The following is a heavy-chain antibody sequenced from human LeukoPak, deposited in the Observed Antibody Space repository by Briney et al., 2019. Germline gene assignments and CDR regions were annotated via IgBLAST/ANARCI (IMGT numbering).Heavy chain of an antibody. CDR2: IIPIFGTA. D-gene: IGHD4-23*01. CDR1: GGTFSSYA. CDR3: ARGGRMTTVVTYYFDY. J-gene: IGHJ4*02. Sequence: SVKVSCEASGGTFSSYAISWVRQAPGQGLEWMGGIIPIFGTANYAQKFQGRVTITADESTSTAYMELSSLRSDDTAVYFCARGGRMTTVVTYYFDYWGQGTLVTVSS. V-gene: IGHV1-69*13.